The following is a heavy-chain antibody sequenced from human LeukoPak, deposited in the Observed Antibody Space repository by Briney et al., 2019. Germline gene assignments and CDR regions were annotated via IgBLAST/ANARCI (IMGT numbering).Heavy chain of an antibody. CDR1: GFTLSSYE. CDR2: ISSSGRTI. V-gene: IGHV3-48*03. J-gene: IGHJ4*02. CDR3: ARDPLDY. Sequence: GGSLRFSCAASGFTLSSYEMNWVRQAPGKGLEWVSYISSSGRTIYYADSVKGRFTISRDNAKDSLYLQMSSLRDEDTAVYYCARDPLDYWGQGILVTVSS.